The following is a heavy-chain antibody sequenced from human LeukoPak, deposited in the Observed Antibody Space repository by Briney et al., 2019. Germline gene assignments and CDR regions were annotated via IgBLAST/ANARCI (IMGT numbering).Heavy chain of an antibody. CDR2: IIPVFGAA. CDR1: GGTFNYFG. Sequence: GSSVKVSCKASGGTFNYFGTNFNWVRQAPGQGLEWVGGIIPVFGAARYAQKFQGRVTITADESTNTSYLELSSLTSDDTAVYYCARPNFDYWGQGTLVAVSS. J-gene: IGHJ4*02. V-gene: IGHV1-69*01. CDR3: ARPNFDY.